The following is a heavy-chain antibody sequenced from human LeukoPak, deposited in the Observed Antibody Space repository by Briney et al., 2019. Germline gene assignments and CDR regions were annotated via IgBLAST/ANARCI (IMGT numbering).Heavy chain of an antibody. CDR1: GFTFSTYA. D-gene: IGHD1-26*01. Sequence: GGSLRLSCAASGFTFSTYAMSWVRQAPGKGLEWVSTIGGSGGGTYYADSVKGRFTISRDNSKNTLYLQMNSLRAEDTALYYCAKILGSYWTPGYDYWGQGTLVTVSS. CDR2: IGGSGGGT. V-gene: IGHV3-23*01. J-gene: IGHJ4*02. CDR3: AKILGSYWTPGYDY.